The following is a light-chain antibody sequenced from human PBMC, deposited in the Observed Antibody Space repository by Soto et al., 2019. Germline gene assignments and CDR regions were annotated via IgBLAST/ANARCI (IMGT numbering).Light chain of an antibody. CDR2: GAS. V-gene: IGKV3-20*01. CDR3: QQYGSSGT. Sequence: EIVLTQSAVTLSLSRGERATLSCRASQSVSNNYLAWYQQKPGQAPRLLIYGASNRATGIPDRFSGSGSGTDFTLTISRLETEDFAVYYCQQYGSSGTFGQGTKVDIK. CDR1: QSVSNNY. J-gene: IGKJ1*01.